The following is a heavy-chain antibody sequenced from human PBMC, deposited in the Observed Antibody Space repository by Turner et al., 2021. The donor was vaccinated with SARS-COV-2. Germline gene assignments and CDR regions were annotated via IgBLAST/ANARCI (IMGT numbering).Heavy chain of an antibody. CDR1: CGSTSSKS. V-gene: IGHV4-59*08. J-gene: IGHJ6*02. CDR2: FYKIGSI. CDR3: ERHQGSASGYDHGMNV. Sequence: QEQLQDSVPGLVRPSETLCLSCTVSCGSTSSKSGSWIRQSPGRGLEWIGYFYKIGSIDYNPTLRSRVTISVDTSKNQLSLNLISVTAADTAVYYCERHQGSASGYDHGMNVWGQGTAVIVSS. D-gene: IGHD1-26*01.